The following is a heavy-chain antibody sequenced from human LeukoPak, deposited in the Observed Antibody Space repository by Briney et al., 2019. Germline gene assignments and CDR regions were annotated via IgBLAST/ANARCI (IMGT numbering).Heavy chain of an antibody. J-gene: IGHJ5*02. CDR3: ARDHDSGKLLWFGESRPFDP. Sequence: GASVKVSCKVSGYTLTELSMHWVRQAPGKGLEWMGGFDPEDGVTIYAQKFQGRVTMTEDTSTDTAYMELSSLRSEDTAVYYCARDHDSGKLLWFGESRPFDPWGQGTLVTVSS. V-gene: IGHV1-24*01. CDR1: GYTLTELS. D-gene: IGHD3-10*01. CDR2: FDPEDGVT.